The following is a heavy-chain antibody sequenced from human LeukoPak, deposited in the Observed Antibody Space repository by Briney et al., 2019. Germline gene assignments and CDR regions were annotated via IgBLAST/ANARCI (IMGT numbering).Heavy chain of an antibody. Sequence: GGSLRLSCAASGITFSDHYMSWIRQAPGKGLEWLSYISSGGDSIYYADSVKGRFTISRDNAKNSVSLQMNCLRAEDTAVYYCASGSYGSGFYYFYYMDVWGKGTTVTVSS. CDR2: ISSGGDSI. CDR1: GITFSDHY. V-gene: IGHV3-11*04. J-gene: IGHJ6*03. D-gene: IGHD3-10*01. CDR3: ASGSYGSGFYYFYYMDV.